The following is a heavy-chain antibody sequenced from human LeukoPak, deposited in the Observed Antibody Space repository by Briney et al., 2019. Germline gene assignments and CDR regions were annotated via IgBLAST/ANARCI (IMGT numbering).Heavy chain of an antibody. J-gene: IGHJ4*02. CDR3: ARDRYGSGTAFDY. CDR2: IYYSGST. Sequence: PSQTLSLTCTVSGGSISSGGYYWSWIRQHPGKGLEWIGYIYYSGSTYYNPSLKSRVTISVDKSKNQFSLKLNTVTAADTAVYYCARDRYGSGTAFDYWGQGTLVTVSS. D-gene: IGHD3-10*01. V-gene: IGHV4-31*03. CDR1: GGSISSGGYY.